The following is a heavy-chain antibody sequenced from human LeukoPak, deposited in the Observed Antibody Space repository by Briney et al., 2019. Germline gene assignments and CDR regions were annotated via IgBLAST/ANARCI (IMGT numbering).Heavy chain of an antibody. CDR2: IYYTRST. D-gene: IGHD5-18*01. Sequence: SETLSLTCIVSDGSISYNYWSWIRQSAGKGLELIGRIYYTRSTNYNPSLRSRVTMSVDTSKNQFSLMLSSVTAADTAVYYCARGLSGDSYGFEYWGQGTLVTASS. CDR1: DGSISYNY. CDR3: ARGLSGDSYGFEY. V-gene: IGHV4-4*07. J-gene: IGHJ4*02.